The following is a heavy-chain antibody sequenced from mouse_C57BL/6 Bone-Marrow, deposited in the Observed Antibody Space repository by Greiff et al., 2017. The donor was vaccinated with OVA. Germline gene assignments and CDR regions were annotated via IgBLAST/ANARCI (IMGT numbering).Heavy chain of an antibody. J-gene: IGHJ3*01. CDR3: ARFDYGTY. CDR2: ISAGGSYT. D-gene: IGHD2-4*01. CDR1: GFTFSSYA. Sequence: EVQVVESGGGLVKPGGSLKLSCAASGFTFSSYAMSWVRQTPEKRLEWVAPISAGGSYTYYPDNVKGRVTISRDNATNNMYLQMSHLKSEDTARYYCARFDYGTYWGQGTLVTVSA. V-gene: IGHV5-4*01.